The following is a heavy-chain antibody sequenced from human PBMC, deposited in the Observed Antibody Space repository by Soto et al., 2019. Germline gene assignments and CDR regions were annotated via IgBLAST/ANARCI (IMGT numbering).Heavy chain of an antibody. V-gene: IGHV3-74*01. J-gene: IGHJ4*02. Sequence: EMQLVESGGGLVQPGGSLRLSCAASGFTFSFYWMHWVRQAPGKGLVWVSRLSHDGAIIDYADSVKGRFTISRDNAKNTLYLQRNSLRAEDTAVYYCARDKVEEKGSLDYWGQGTLVTVSS. CDR2: LSHDGAII. CDR1: GFTFSFYW. D-gene: IGHD2-15*01. CDR3: ARDKVEEKGSLDY.